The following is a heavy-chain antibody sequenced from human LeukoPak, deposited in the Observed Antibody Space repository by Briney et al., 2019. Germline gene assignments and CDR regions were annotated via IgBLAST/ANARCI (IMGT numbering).Heavy chain of an antibody. Sequence: PSETLSLTCIVSGGPIRGTSYYWGWIRQSPGKGLEWIGSVSYSGSPYYHPSLKRRVSISIGTSQHLFSLDLPSVTAADTAVYYCARPLTGYSNTFVYWGQGTMVTVSS. CDR1: GGPIRGTSYY. J-gene: IGHJ4*02. CDR2: VSYSGSP. D-gene: IGHD4-11*01. V-gene: IGHV4-39*01. CDR3: ARPLTGYSNTFVY.